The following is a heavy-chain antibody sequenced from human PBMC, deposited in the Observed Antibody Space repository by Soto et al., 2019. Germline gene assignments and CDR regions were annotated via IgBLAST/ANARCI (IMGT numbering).Heavy chain of an antibody. CDR1: GGSISTGDSF. D-gene: IGHD4-17*01. J-gene: IGHJ5*02. CDR2: IYYSGNT. V-gene: IGHV4-30-4*01. Sequence: SQTLSLTCTVSGGSISTGDSFWTWIRQPPGKGLEWIGHIYYSGNTYYNPSLKSRLTISIDTSKNQLSLKLRSLTAADTAVYYCARDRRDYSDFWARFDPWGQGTLVTVSS. CDR3: ARDRRDYSDFWARFDP.